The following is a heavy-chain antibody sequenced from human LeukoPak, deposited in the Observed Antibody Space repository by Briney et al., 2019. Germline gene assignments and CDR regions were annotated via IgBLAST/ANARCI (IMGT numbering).Heavy chain of an antibody. Sequence: SETLSLTCTVSGGSISSHYWSWIRQPPGKGLEWIGYIYYSGSTNYNPSLKSRVTISVDTSKNQFPLKLSSVTAADTAVYYCARAWIHNWFDPWGQGTLVTVSS. CDR2: IYYSGST. D-gene: IGHD5-12*01. V-gene: IGHV4-59*11. CDR3: ARAWIHNWFDP. J-gene: IGHJ5*02. CDR1: GGSISSHY.